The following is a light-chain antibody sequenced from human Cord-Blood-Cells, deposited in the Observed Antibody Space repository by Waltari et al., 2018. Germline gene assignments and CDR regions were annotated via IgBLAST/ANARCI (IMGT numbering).Light chain of an antibody. J-gene: IGLJ3*02. CDR3: SSYTSSSTRV. CDR2: DVS. V-gene: IGLV2-14*01. CDR1: SRDVVGYNY. Sequence: QYALTQPASVSGSPGQSITISCPGTSRDVVGYNYVSWYQQHPGKAPKLMIYDVSKRPSGVSNRFSGSKSGNTASLTISGLQAEDEADYYCSSYTSSSTRVFGGGTKLTVL.